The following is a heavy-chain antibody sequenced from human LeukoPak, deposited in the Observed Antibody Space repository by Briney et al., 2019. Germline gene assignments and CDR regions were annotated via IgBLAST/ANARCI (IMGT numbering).Heavy chain of an antibody. Sequence: GGSLRLSCAASGFTFSDYYMSWIRQAPGKGLEWVSYISSSGSTIYYADSVKGRFTISRDNAKNSLYLQMNSLRAEDTAVYYCARDPPSPYYYDSSGLHTRGAFDIWGQGTMVTISS. J-gene: IGHJ3*02. CDR3: ARDPPSPYYYDSSGLHTRGAFDI. D-gene: IGHD3-22*01. CDR2: ISSSGSTI. CDR1: GFTFSDYY. V-gene: IGHV3-11*01.